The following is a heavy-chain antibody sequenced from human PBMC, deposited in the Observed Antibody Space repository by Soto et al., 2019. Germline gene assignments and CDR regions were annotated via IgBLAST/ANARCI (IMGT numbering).Heavy chain of an antibody. CDR1: GFTFSTYE. CDR3: ANEFWSEYR. Sequence: GGSLRLSCVASGFTFSTYEMNWVRQAPGRGLEWISYISGSSSMIYYTDSVKGRFTISRDNAKNSLYLQMNSMRAEDTAVYYCANEFWSEYRWGQGPPVTV. J-gene: IGHJ4*01. D-gene: IGHD3-3*01. V-gene: IGHV3-48*03. CDR2: ISGSSSMI.